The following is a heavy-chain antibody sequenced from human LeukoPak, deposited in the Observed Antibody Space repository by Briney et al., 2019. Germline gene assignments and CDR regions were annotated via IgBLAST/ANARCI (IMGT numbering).Heavy chain of an antibody. CDR3: ARDQDYDILTGKEHSFDY. CDR1: GSTFSSYA. CDR2: IRYDGSNK. Sequence: GGSLRLSCAASGSTFSSYAMHWVRQAPGKGLEGVTFIRYDGSNKYYADSVKGRFTISRDNSKNTLYLQMNSLRAEDTAVYYCARDQDYDILTGKEHSFDYWGQGTLVTVSS. V-gene: IGHV3-30*02. J-gene: IGHJ4*02. D-gene: IGHD3-9*01.